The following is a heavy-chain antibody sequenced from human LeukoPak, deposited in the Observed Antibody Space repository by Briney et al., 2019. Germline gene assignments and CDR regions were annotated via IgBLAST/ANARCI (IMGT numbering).Heavy chain of an antibody. J-gene: IGHJ3*02. CDR2: IYYSGST. Sequence: SETLSLTCTVSGGSISSGDYYWSWIRQPPGEGLEWIGYIYYSGSTYYNPSLKSRVTISVDTSKNQFSLKLSSVTAADTAVYYCARGHSGDDAFDIWGQGTMVTVSS. V-gene: IGHV4-30-4*08. D-gene: IGHD5-12*01. CDR3: ARGHSGDDAFDI. CDR1: GGSISSGDYY.